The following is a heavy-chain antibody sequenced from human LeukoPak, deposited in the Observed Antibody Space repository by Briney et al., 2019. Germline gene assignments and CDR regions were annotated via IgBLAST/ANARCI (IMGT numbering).Heavy chain of an antibody. V-gene: IGHV3-74*01. Sequence: PGGSLRLSCAASEFPFRSSWMHWVREAPGRGMVWVSRLNADGISASYANSVKGRFTISRDNVKNTLYLQMNSLRAEDTAVYYCARDFTIFDAFDIWGQGTMVTVSS. CDR3: ARDFTIFDAFDI. D-gene: IGHD3-3*01. J-gene: IGHJ3*02. CDR2: LNADGISA. CDR1: EFPFRSSW.